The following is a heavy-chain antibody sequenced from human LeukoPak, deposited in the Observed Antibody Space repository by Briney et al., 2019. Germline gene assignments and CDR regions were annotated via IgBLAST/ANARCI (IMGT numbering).Heavy chain of an antibody. CDR2: ISSSSSYI. D-gene: IGHD3-3*01. V-gene: IGHV3-21*01. Sequence: GGSLRLSCAASGFTFSSYSMNWVRQAPGKGLEWVSSISSSSSYIYYADSVKGRFTISRDNAKNSLYLQMNSLRAEDTAVYYCARGRDFGDYDFWSGYIYWGQGTLVTVSS. CDR3: ARGRDFGDYDFWSGYIY. J-gene: IGHJ4*02. CDR1: GFTFSSYS.